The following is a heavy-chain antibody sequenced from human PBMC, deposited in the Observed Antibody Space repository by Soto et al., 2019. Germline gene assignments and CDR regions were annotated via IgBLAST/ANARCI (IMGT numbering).Heavy chain of an antibody. D-gene: IGHD6-19*01. V-gene: IGHV4-39*01. CDR2: IYYSGST. J-gene: IGHJ4*02. CDR1: GGSISSSSYY. Sequence: QLQLQESGPGLVKPSETLSLTCTVSGGSISSSSYYWGWIRQPPGKGLEWIGSIYYSGSTYYNPSPKSRAPIPGHTSRNQSSRRRSYVPAADTAVYYGARGPTAYSSGGYFDYWGKETLVTVSS. CDR3: ARGPTAYSSGGYFDY.